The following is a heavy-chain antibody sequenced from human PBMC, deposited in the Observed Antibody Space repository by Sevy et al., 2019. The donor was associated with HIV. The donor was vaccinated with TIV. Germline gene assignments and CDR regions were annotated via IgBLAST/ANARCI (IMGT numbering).Heavy chain of an antibody. CDR1: GGSVSSGSYY. CDR3: ARDRSTYYYDSSGYPQIYYYGMDV. CDR2: IYYSGST. V-gene: IGHV4-61*01. J-gene: IGHJ6*02. D-gene: IGHD3-22*01. Sequence: SETLSLTCTVSGGSVSSGSYYWSWIRQPPGKGLEWIGYIYYSGSTNYNPSLKSRVTISVDTSKNQFSLKLSSVTAADTAVYYCARDRSTYYYDSSGYPQIYYYGMDVWGQGTTVTVSS.